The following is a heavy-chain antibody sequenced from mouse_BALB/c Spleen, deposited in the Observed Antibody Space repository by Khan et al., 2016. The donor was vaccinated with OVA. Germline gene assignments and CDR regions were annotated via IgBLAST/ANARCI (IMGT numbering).Heavy chain of an antibody. CDR3: EREETCYLFEH. CDR1: GYIFTSYW. J-gene: IGHJ2*01. CDR2: IYPGTDSS. V-gene: IGHV1-54*01. Sequence: QVQLQQSGAELVRPGASVKMSCKTSGYIFTSYWIHWIKQRSGQGLEWIARIYPGTDSSYYNEKFKDKATLTADKSSSTASILLSSLKFQDSEVHCWEREETCYLFEHWGQRPTPTGSS. D-gene: IGHD2-12*01.